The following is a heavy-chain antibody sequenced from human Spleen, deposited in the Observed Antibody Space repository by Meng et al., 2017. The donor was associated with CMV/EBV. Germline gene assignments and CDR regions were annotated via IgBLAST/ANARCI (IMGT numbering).Heavy chain of an antibody. J-gene: IGHJ4*02. CDR2: ISAYNGNT. CDR1: GYPFTNFG. CDR3: ARDRVPSRPPRAMATNLISIDY. V-gene: IGHV1-18*01. D-gene: IGHD5-24*01. Sequence: ASVKVSCKASGYPFTNFGISWVRQAPGQGLEWMGWISAYNGNTNYAQKLQGRVTMTTDTSTSTAYMELRSLRSDDTAVYYCARDRVPSRPPRAMATNLISIDYWGQGTLVTVSS.